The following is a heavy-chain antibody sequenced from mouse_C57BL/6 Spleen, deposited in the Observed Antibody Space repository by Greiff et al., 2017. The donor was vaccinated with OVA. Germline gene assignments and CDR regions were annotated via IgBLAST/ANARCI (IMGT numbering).Heavy chain of an antibody. CDR2: FYPGSGRI. CDR1: GYTFTEYS. J-gene: IGHJ2*01. D-gene: IGHD2-1*01. CDR3: ARNEDYGNYEGFDY. V-gene: IGHV1-62-2*01. Sequence: VQLQQSGAELVKPGASVKLSCKAPGYTFTEYSIHWVSQRSGQGLEWTGWFYPGSGRIMHNEKFMDTATLTADKSSRTVDMEISSLTSEDSAVYFCARNEDYGNYEGFDYWGQGTTLTVSS.